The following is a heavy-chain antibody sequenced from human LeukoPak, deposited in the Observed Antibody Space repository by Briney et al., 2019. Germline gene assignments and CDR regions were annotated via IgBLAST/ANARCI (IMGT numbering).Heavy chain of an antibody. Sequence: GGSLTLSCAASGFTLSSYGMHWVRQAPGKGLEWVAIIYYDGSDNYYADSVKGRFTISRDNSKDTLYLQMNSLRAEDAAVYYCARQIAYYYDSSGYYTTGYWGQGTLVT. D-gene: IGHD3-22*01. CDR2: IYYDGSDN. J-gene: IGHJ4*02. V-gene: IGHV3-33*01. CDR3: ARQIAYYYDSSGYYTTGY. CDR1: GFTLSSYG.